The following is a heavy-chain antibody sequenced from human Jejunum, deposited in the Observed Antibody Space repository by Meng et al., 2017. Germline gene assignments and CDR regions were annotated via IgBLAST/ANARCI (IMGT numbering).Heavy chain of an antibody. D-gene: IGHD3-22*01. Sequence: GGSLRLSCAASGFSVSNNYMSWVRQAPGKGLEWVSVMYSGGSTYYADSVKGRFTISRDNSKNTLYLQMNSLRPEDTAVYYCARGAYSDRTPMYYFDYWGQGTLVTVSS. CDR2: MYSGGST. CDR3: ARGAYSDRTPMYYFDY. CDR1: GFSVSNNY. J-gene: IGHJ4*02. V-gene: IGHV3-66*02.